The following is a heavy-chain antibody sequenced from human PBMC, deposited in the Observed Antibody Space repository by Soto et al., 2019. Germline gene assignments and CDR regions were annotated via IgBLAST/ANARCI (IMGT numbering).Heavy chain of an antibody. D-gene: IGHD3-3*01. Sequence: ASVKVSCKASGYTFTSYGISWVRQAPGQGLEWMGWISAYNGNTKYAQKFQGRGTMTTDTSTSTAYMELRSLRSDDAAVYYCARDLGRYAFWSVEYGTIDYWGEGTLVTVSS. V-gene: IGHV1-18*01. J-gene: IGHJ4*02. CDR1: GYTFTSYG. CDR3: ARDLGRYAFWSVEYGTIDY. CDR2: ISAYNGNT.